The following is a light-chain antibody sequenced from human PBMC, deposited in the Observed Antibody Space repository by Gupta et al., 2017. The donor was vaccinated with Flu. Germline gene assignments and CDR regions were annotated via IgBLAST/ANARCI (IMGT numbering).Light chain of an antibody. V-gene: IGKV3-20*01. CDR3: HHYGTSPYT. J-gene: IGKJ2*01. CDR1: ESVNRNH. Sequence: FLAQSPGTLSLSPGESVTLSCRAGESVNRNHLAWYQQKPGQAPRLLMYGTSNGAPGIPDRFSGGGSGTDFTLTINSLEPEDSALFYCHHYGTSPYTFGQGTKFEIK. CDR2: GTS.